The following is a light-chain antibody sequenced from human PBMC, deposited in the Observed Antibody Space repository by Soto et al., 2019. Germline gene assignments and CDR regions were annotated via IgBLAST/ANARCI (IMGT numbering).Light chain of an antibody. Sequence: DIQMTQSPSSLSASVGDRVTITCRARQSISSYLNWYQQKPGKAPKLLIYAASSVQSGVPSRFSGRGSGTDFTLTISSLQTEDFATYYCQQSYSTSYTCGQGTKLEIK. CDR2: AAS. CDR3: QQSYSTSYT. J-gene: IGKJ2*01. CDR1: QSISSY. V-gene: IGKV1-39*01.